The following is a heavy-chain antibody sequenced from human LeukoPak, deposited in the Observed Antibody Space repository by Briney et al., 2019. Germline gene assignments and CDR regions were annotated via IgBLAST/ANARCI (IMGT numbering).Heavy chain of an antibody. CDR1: GFTFSSYW. CDR3: ARDLSSSWYSWPSDY. D-gene: IGHD6-13*01. Sequence: PGGSLRLSCAASGFTFSSYWMHWVRQAPGKGLVWVSRINSDGSSTSYADSVERRFTISRDNAKNTLYLQMNSLRAEDTAVHYCARDLSSSWYSWPSDYWGQGTLVTVSS. CDR2: INSDGSST. V-gene: IGHV3-74*01. J-gene: IGHJ4*02.